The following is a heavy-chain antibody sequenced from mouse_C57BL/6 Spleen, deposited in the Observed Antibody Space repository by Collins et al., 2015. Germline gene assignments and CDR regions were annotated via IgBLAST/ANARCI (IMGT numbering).Heavy chain of an antibody. D-gene: IGHD1-1*01. CDR3: ARPLHYYGSSYSY. CDR2: INTYTGEP. Sequence: QIQLVQSGPELKKPGETVKISCKASGYTFTNYGMNWVKQAPGKGLKWMGWINTYTGEPTYADDFKGRFAFSLETSASTAYLQINNLKNEDTATYFCARPLHYYGSSYSYWGQGTTLTVSS. J-gene: IGHJ2*01. CDR1: GYTFTNYG. V-gene: IGHV9-3-1*01.